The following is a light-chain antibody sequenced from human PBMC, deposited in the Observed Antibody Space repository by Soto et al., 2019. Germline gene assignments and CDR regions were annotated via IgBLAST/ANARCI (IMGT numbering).Light chain of an antibody. Sequence: QSVLTQPASVSGSPGQSIIISCTGTSSDVGSYNLVSWYQQHPGKAPKLMIYEVSKRPSGVSNRFSGSKSGNTASLTISGLQAEDEADYYCCSYAGSSTSVVFGGGTKLTVL. V-gene: IGLV2-23*02. CDR1: SSDVGSYNL. J-gene: IGLJ2*01. CDR3: CSYAGSSTSVV. CDR2: EVS.